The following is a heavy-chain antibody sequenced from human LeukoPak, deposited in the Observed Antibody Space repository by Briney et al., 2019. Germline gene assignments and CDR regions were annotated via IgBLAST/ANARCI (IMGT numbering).Heavy chain of an antibody. D-gene: IGHD3-22*01. CDR1: GYTFTRYY. Sequence: GASVKVSCKASGYTFTRYYIHWVRQAPGQGLEWMGWINPNNGGTNYAQKFQGRVTMARDTSISTAYMKLSRLTSDDTAIYYCARDPATTYYYDPWGQGTLVTVSS. V-gene: IGHV1-2*02. CDR3: ARDPATTYYYDP. J-gene: IGHJ4*02. CDR2: INPNNGGT.